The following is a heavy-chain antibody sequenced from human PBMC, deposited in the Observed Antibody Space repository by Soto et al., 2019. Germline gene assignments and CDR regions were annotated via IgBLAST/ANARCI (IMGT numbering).Heavy chain of an antibody. CDR3: ARDDPHYDILTGPNHYYYYYGMDV. D-gene: IGHD3-9*01. J-gene: IGHJ6*02. V-gene: IGHV1-69*13. CDR1: GGTFSSYA. Sequence: VKVSCKASGGTFSSYAISWVRQAPGQGLEWMGGIIPIFGTANYAQKFQGRVTITADKSTSTAYMELSSLRSEDTAVYYCARDDPHYDILTGPNHYYYYYGMDVWGQGTTVTVSS. CDR2: IIPIFGTA.